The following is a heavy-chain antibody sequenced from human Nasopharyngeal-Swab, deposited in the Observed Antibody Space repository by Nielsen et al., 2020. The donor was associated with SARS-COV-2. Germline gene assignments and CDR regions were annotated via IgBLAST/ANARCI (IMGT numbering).Heavy chain of an antibody. Sequence: SETLSLTCTVSGGSISSYYGSWIRQPPGKGLEWIGYIYYSGSTNYNPCLKSRVTISVDTSKNQFSLKLSSVTAADTAVYYCARGSGYYDSSGYSDYWGQGTLVTVSS. D-gene: IGHD3-22*01. J-gene: IGHJ4*02. CDR2: IYYSGST. CDR1: GGSISSYY. V-gene: IGHV4-59*13. CDR3: ARGSGYYDSSGYSDY.